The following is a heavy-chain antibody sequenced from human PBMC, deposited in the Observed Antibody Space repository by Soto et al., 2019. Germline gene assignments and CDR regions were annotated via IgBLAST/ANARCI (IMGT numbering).Heavy chain of an antibody. CDR1: GYTFTSYG. D-gene: IGHD2-15*01. Sequence: ASVKVSCKASGYTFTSYGISWVRQAPGQGFEWLGWISAYNGDTNYAQKLQGRITMATDTSTNTTSMELRSLRSDDTAVYYCARGGVRCSGGSCPHNWFDPWGQGTLVTVSS. CDR3: ARGGVRCSGGSCPHNWFDP. V-gene: IGHV1-18*01. J-gene: IGHJ5*02. CDR2: ISAYNGDT.